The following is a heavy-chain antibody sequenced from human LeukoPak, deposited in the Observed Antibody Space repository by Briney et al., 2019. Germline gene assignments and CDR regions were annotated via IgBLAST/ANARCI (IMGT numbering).Heavy chain of an antibody. J-gene: IGHJ4*02. Sequence: PSETLSLTCTVSGGSISSTSYYWGWIRQPPGKGLEWIGIIYYSGSTYYNPSLKSRVTISVDTRDQFSLKLSSVTAADTAVYYCARFHCPSASCLSFDCWGQGTLVTVSS. CDR3: ARFHCPSASCLSFDC. D-gene: IGHD2-2*01. CDR2: IYYSGST. V-gene: IGHV4-39*01. CDR1: GGSISSTSYY.